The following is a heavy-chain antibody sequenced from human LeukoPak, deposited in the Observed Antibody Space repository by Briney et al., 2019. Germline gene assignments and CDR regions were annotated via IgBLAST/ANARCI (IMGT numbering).Heavy chain of an antibody. CDR3: ARDRGSGSYYSGPYYYYGMDV. CDR1: GGSISSGGYS. V-gene: IGHV4-31*03. Sequence: PSQTLSLTCTVSGGSISSGGYSWSWIRQHPGKGLEWIGYIYYSGSTYYNPSLKSRVTISVDTSKNQFSLKLSSVTAADTAVYYCARDRGSGSYYSGPYYYYGMDVWGQGITVTVSS. D-gene: IGHD3-10*01. CDR2: IYYSGST. J-gene: IGHJ6*02.